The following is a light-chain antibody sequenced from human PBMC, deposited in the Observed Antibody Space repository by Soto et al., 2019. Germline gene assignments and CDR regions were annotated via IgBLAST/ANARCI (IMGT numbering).Light chain of an antibody. Sequence: IVLTQSPATPSFASGERAPPSFRASQSVTSYLAWYQQRPGQAPRLLIYDASRRATGIPARFSGSGSGADFTLTISRLEPEDFAVYYCQQYGSSPITFGQGTRLEIK. J-gene: IGKJ5*01. CDR3: QQYGSSPIT. CDR1: QSVTSY. V-gene: IGKV3-20*01. CDR2: DAS.